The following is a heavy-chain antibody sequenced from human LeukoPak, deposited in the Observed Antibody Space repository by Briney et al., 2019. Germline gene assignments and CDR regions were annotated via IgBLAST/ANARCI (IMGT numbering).Heavy chain of an antibody. CDR1: GGSISSSSYY. D-gene: IGHD3-22*01. CDR3: ARRKYYYDSSGYVFDY. V-gene: IGHV4-39*01. Sequence: SETLSLTCTVSGGSISSSSYYWGWIRQPPGKGLEWIGSIYYSGSTYYNPSLKSRVTISADTSKNQFSLKLSSVTAADTAVYYCARRKYYYDSSGYVFDYWGQGTLVTVSS. J-gene: IGHJ4*02. CDR2: IYYSGST.